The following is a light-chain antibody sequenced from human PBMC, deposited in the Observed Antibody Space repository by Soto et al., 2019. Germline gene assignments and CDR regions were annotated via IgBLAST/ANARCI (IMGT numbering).Light chain of an antibody. V-gene: IGLV2-14*01. CDR2: DVS. Sequence: ALTQPASVSGSPGQSITISCTGTSSDVGGFNYVSWYQQHPGKAPKLMIYDVSNRPSGVSNRFSGSKSGNTASLTISGLQAEDEADYYCSSYASSSTLFGGGTKLTVL. J-gene: IGLJ2*01. CDR3: SSYASSSTL. CDR1: SSDVGGFNY.